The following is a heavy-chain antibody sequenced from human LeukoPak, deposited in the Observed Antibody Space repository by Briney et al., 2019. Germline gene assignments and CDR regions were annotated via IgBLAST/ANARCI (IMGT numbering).Heavy chain of an antibody. J-gene: IGHJ6*03. CDR2: IYRSGST. Sequence: PSETLSLACSGSNYSISNSLYWGWLRQPPGKGLEWIGSIYRSGSTFYNPSLKSRVTISLDTSKNQFSLKLSSVTAADTAVYFCARGTYGYYMDVWGKGTTVTVSS. V-gene: IGHV4-38-2*02. CDR3: ARGTYGYYMDV. D-gene: IGHD4-17*01. CDR1: NYSISNSLY.